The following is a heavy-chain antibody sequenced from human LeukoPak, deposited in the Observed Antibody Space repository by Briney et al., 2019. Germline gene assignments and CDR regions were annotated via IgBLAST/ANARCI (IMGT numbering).Heavy chain of an antibody. V-gene: IGHV3-23*01. CDR1: GFIFSNYD. J-gene: IGHJ4*02. CDR2: ISTSGDTT. Sequence: GGTLRLSCAASGFIFSNYDMSWVRQAPGQGLEWVSRISTSGDTTYYADSVKGRLTISRDNSKSTLYLQINSLRAEDTAVYYCATATLYLLPQTLDYWGPGTLVTVSS. CDR3: ATATLYLLPQTLDY. D-gene: IGHD2-2*01.